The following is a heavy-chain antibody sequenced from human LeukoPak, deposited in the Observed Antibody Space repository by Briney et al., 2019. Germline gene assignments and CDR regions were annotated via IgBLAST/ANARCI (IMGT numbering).Heavy chain of an antibody. CDR3: ARVTYYYDSRGYSDY. CDR1: GFTFSSYA. Sequence: GRSLRLSCAASGFTFSSYAMHWVRQAPGKGLEWVAVISYDGSNKYYADSVKGRFTISRDNSKNTLYLQMNSLRSEDTAVYYCARVTYYYDSRGYSDYWGQGTLVTVSS. J-gene: IGHJ4*02. V-gene: IGHV3-30*04. CDR2: ISYDGSNK. D-gene: IGHD3-22*01.